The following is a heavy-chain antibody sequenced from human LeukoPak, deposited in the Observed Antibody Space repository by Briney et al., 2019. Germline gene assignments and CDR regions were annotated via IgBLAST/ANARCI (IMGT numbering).Heavy chain of an antibody. D-gene: IGHD6-19*01. CDR1: GDSVSSNSAA. CDR2: TYYRSKWFI. CDR3: TRSDCSSGRCPGFDN. V-gene: IGHV6-1*01. J-gene: IGHJ4*02. Sequence: SQTFSLTCGISGDSVSSNSAAWNWIRQSPSRGLERLGRTYYRSKWFINYAPFVKSRIIISPDTPKNQVSLQLNSVTPEDTAVYYCTRSDCSSGRCPGFDNWGQGTLVTVSS.